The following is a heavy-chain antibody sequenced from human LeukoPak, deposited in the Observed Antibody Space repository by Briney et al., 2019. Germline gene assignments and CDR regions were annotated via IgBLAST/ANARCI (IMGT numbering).Heavy chain of an antibody. CDR3: ARGRYSYGSGYDY. CDR2: IYYSGST. V-gene: IGHV4-59*01. D-gene: IGHD5-18*01. Sequence: SETLSLTCTVSGGSISSYYWSWIRQPPGKGLEWLGYIYYSGSTNYNPSLKSRVTISVDTSKNQFSLKLSSVTAADTAVYYCARGRYSYGSGYDYWGQGTLVTVSS. J-gene: IGHJ4*02. CDR1: GGSISSYY.